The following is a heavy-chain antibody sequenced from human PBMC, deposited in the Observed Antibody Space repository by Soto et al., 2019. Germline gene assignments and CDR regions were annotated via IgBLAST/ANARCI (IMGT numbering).Heavy chain of an antibody. CDR2: FDPEDGET. CDR3: ATAVLLWFGELIY. V-gene: IGHV1-24*01. CDR1: GYTLTEVS. D-gene: IGHD3-10*01. Sequence: QVQLVQSGAEVKKPGASVKVSCKVSGYTLTEVSMHWVRQAPGQGLEWMGGFDPEDGETIYAQKFQGRVTMTDDTSTDTAYMELSSLRSEDTAVYYCATAVLLWFGELIYWGPGTLVTVSS. J-gene: IGHJ4*02.